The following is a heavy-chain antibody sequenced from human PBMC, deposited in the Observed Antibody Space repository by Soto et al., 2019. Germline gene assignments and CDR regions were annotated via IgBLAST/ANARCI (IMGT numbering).Heavy chain of an antibody. CDR1: GFRFSNYA. CDR3: VREASGWYSRGSFDF. V-gene: IGHV3-23*01. CDR2: ISGSGGSA. J-gene: IGHJ3*01. D-gene: IGHD6-19*01. Sequence: LRLSCAASGFRFSNYAMNWVRQAPGKGLEWVSVISGSGGSASYADSVQGRFTISRDNSNNTLYLQMNSLRAEDTAIYSCVREASGWYSRGSFDFWGRGTMVTVSS.